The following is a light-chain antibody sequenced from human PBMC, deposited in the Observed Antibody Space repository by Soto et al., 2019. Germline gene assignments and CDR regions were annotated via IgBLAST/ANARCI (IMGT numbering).Light chain of an antibody. Sequence: EIVLTQSPATLSLSPGERATLSCRASQSVSSYLAWYQQKPGQAPSLLIYDASNRATGIPARFSGSGSGTDFTLTISSLEPEDFAVHYCQQRSNWPLTFGGGTKVQIK. J-gene: IGKJ4*01. CDR3: QQRSNWPLT. V-gene: IGKV3-11*01. CDR1: QSVSSY. CDR2: DAS.